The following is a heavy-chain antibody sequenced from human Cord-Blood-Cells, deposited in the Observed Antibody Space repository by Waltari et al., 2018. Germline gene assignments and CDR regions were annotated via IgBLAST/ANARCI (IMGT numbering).Heavy chain of an antibody. CDR2: LYYSGGT. V-gene: IGHV4-39*07. J-gene: IGHJ4*02. CDR3: ARLNLPLYYDSSGYYYFDY. Sequence: QLQLQESGPGLVKPSETLSLTCTVSGGSISSSSYYWGWIRQPPGKGLEWIGSLYYSGGTYYNPSLKSPVTISVDTSKSQFSLKLISVTAADTAVYYCARLNLPLYYDSSGYYYFDYWGQGTLVTVSS. CDR1: GGSISSSSYY. D-gene: IGHD3-22*01.